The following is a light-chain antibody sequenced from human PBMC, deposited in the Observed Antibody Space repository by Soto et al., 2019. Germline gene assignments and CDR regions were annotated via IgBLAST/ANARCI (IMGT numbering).Light chain of an antibody. Sequence: ELVLTQSPGTLSLSPGERATLSCRASQTIDSSYLAWLRQKPGQAPRLLIYAASSRPTGIPDRFSGSGSGTDFTLTISRLEPEDFAVYYCQQYGSSLPITFGQGTRLEIK. V-gene: IGKV3-20*01. CDR1: QTIDSSY. J-gene: IGKJ5*01. CDR3: QQYGSSLPIT. CDR2: AAS.